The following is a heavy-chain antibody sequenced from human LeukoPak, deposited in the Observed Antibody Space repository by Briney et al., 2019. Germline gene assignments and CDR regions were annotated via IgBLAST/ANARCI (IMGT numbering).Heavy chain of an antibody. D-gene: IGHD1-26*01. CDR3: ATDSTLWELLTY. Sequence: GASVKVSCKASGYTYNIYGIIWVRQAPGKGLEWMGGFDPEDGETIYAQKFQGRVTMTEDTSTDTAYMELSSLRSEDTAVYYCATDSTLWELLTYWGQGTLVTVSS. CDR1: GYTYNIYG. V-gene: IGHV1-24*01. CDR2: FDPEDGET. J-gene: IGHJ4*02.